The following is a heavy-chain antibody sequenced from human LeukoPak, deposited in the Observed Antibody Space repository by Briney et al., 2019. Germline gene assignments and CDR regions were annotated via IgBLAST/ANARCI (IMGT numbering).Heavy chain of an antibody. J-gene: IGHJ6*04. CDR3: ARAWARSGIVDPIDV. CDR2: IKKDGSGK. CDR1: GFTFSIYW. D-gene: IGHD1-26*01. Sequence: GGSLRPSCAASGFTFSIYWMSWVRQAPGKGLEWVANIKKDGSGKYYVDSVKGRFTISRDNAKNSLYLQMNSLRVDDTAVYYYARAWARSGIVDPIDVWGKGTTVTVSS. V-gene: IGHV3-7*03.